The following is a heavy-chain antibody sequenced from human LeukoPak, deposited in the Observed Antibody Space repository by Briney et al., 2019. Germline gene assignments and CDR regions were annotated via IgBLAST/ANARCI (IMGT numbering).Heavy chain of an antibody. Sequence: GGSLRLSCAASGLTVSSNYMTWVRQAPGKGLEWASVIYSGGSTHYADSVKGRFTISRDNSKNTLYLQMNSLRAEDTAVYYCARDLRTLITFGGVIVSQPHFDYWGQGTLVTVSS. CDR3: ARDLRTLITFGGVIVSQPHFDY. CDR1: GLTVSSNY. CDR2: IYSGGST. J-gene: IGHJ4*02. V-gene: IGHV3-53*01. D-gene: IGHD3-16*02.